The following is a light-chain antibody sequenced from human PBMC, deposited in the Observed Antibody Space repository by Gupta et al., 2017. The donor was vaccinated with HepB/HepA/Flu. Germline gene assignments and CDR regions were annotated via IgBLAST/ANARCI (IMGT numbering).Light chain of an antibody. CDR2: AAS. Sequence: DIQMTQSPSSLSASVGDRVIITCRASQSIGIYLNWFQQKPGKAPNLLIYAASNLQRGIPSRFSGSGSGTDFTLTISSLQPEDFATYYCQQTDSTLPYTFGQGTKLDIK. CDR3: QQTDSTLPYT. V-gene: IGKV1-39*01. CDR1: QSIGIY. J-gene: IGKJ2*01.